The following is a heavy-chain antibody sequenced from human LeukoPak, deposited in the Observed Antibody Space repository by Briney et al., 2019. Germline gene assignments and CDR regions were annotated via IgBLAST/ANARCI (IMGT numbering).Heavy chain of an antibody. CDR3: AKDRSWAASTTRLYSFDY. D-gene: IGHD2/OR15-2a*01. CDR2: ISGSGGST. Sequence: GGSLRLSCAASGFTLSSYSMNWVRQAPGKGLEWVSGISGSGGSTYHADSVKGRFSVSRDNSKNTLYLQMNSLRAEDTAVYYCAKDRSWAASTTRLYSFDYWGQGTLVTVSS. V-gene: IGHV3-23*01. CDR1: GFTLSSYS. J-gene: IGHJ4*02.